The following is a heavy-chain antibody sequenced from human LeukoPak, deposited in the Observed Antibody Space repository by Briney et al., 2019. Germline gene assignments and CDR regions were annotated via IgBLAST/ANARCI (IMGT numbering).Heavy chain of an antibody. CDR1: GDSISSNNYY. CDR3: ATVVVVADTPNWFDP. V-gene: IGHV4-39*02. Sequence: SETLSLTCTVSGDSISSNNYYWGWIRQPPGKGLEWIGSIYYSGSTYSNPSLKSRVTMSVGMSKNHFSLKLSSVTAADTAVYYCATVVVVADTPNWFDPWGQGTLVTVSS. D-gene: IGHD2-15*01. CDR2: IYYSGST. J-gene: IGHJ5*02.